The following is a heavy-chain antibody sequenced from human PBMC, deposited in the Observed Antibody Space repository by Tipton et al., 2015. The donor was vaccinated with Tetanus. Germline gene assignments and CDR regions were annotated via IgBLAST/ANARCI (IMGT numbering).Heavy chain of an antibody. Sequence: TLSLTCAVNGGAFSGYYWTWIRQSPGKGLEWIGEINHSGTSNHNPSLKSRVTTSVDTSKNHFFLQLSSVTAADTAAYYCARIGWLQQNKPAFDIWGQGTVVTVSS. CDR3: ARIGWLQQNKPAFDI. V-gene: IGHV4-34*01. J-gene: IGHJ3*02. CDR2: INHSGTS. CDR1: GGAFSGYY. D-gene: IGHD6-19*01.